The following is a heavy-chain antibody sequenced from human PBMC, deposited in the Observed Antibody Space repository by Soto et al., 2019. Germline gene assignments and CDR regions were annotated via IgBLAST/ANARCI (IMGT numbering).Heavy chain of an antibody. J-gene: IGHJ4*02. CDR3: AKAPSSGWYVDY. V-gene: IGHV3-23*01. Sequence: PGGSLRLSCTSSGVTFSSYAMSWVRQAPGKGLEWVSAISGSGGSTYYADSVKGRFTISRDNSKNTLYLQMNSLRAEDTAVYYCAKAPSSGWYVDYWGQGTLVTVSS. D-gene: IGHD6-19*01. CDR1: GVTFSSYA. CDR2: ISGSGGST.